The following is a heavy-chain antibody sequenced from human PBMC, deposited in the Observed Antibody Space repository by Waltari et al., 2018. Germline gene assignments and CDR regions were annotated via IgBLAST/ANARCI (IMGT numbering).Heavy chain of an antibody. D-gene: IGHD1-1*01. Sequence: QVQLVQSGHEVKSPGASVKVSCKASGFPFINYGISWGRQAPGEGFQWMGWVNPSNGQTDYKQQFQGRLTMTADTSTSTAYMELTSLRSDDTAVYYCSRVGLYTTSWNGRASDHWGQGTRVTVSS. CDR3: SRVGLYTTSWNGRASDH. CDR2: VNPSNGQT. V-gene: IGHV1-18*01. J-gene: IGHJ4*02. CDR1: GFPFINYG.